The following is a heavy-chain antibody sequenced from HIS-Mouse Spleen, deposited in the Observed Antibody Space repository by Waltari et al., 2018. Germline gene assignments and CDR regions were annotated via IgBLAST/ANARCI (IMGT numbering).Heavy chain of an antibody. CDR2: INHSGST. CDR3: ARGPCGGDCYPPYFQH. CDR1: GGSFSGYY. V-gene: IGHV4-34*01. D-gene: IGHD2-21*02. J-gene: IGHJ1*01. Sequence: QVQLQQWGAGLLKPSETLSLTCAVHGGSFSGYYWSWIRRPPGKGLEWIGEINHSGSTNYNPSLKSRVTISVDTSKNQFSLKLSSVTAADTAVYYCARGPCGGDCYPPYFQHWGQGTLVTVSS.